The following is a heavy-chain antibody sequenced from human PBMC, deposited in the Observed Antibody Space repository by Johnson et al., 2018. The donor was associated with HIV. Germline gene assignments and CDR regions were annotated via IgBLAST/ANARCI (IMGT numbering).Heavy chain of an antibody. CDR3: TTDLVDSSVYYVDGFDM. CDR2: ITSKTDGGTT. V-gene: IGHV3-15*01. D-gene: IGHD3-22*01. Sequence: VQLVESGGGLVKPGGSLRLSCAASGFTFSNAWMSWVRQAPGKGLEWVGRITSKTDGGTTDYAAPVTVRFTISRADSKNTLYLKMNSLNTEDTAVYYCTTDLVDSSVYYVDGFDMWGQGTMVTVSP. J-gene: IGHJ3*02. CDR1: GFTFSNAW.